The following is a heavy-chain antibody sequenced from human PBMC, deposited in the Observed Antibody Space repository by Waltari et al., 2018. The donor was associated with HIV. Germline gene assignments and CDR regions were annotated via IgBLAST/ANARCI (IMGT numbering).Heavy chain of an antibody. CDR3: ARRYSTTSHPGGAGYFDH. CDR1: GGSLNTDSYS. J-gene: IGHJ4*02. CDR2: IYYSGST. Sequence: LQLQESGPGLVKPSETLSLTCAVSGGSLNTDSYSWVRIRQPPGKGLEWIGSIYYSGSTFNNPSLRGRVTISVDTSKNRFSLKLSSVTAADTAVYYCARRYSTTSHPGGAGYFDHWGQGTLVTVSS. V-gene: IGHV4-39*02. D-gene: IGHD6-13*01.